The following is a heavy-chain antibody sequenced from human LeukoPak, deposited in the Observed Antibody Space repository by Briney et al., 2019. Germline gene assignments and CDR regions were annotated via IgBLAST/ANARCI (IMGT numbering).Heavy chain of an antibody. Sequence: GGSLRLSCAASGFTFSRHSINWVRQAPGKGLEWVSSISSSSSYIYYADSVKGRFTISRDNTKDTLYLQMNSLRAEDTGVYYCAGHHQAYSRTYWGQGTLVTVSS. V-gene: IGHV3-21*01. D-gene: IGHD6-13*01. CDR2: ISSSSSYI. CDR3: AGHHQAYSRTY. CDR1: GFTFSRHS. J-gene: IGHJ4*02.